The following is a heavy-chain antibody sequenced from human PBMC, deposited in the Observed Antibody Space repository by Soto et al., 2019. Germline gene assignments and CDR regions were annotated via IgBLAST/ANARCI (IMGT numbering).Heavy chain of an antibody. J-gene: IGHJ4*02. CDR1: GYTFTSYA. Sequence: GASVKVSCKASGYTFTSYAMHWVRQAPGQRLEWMGWINAGNGNTKYSQKFQGRVTITRDTSASTAYMELSSLRSEDTAVYYCARGALLHVTGTLGVHYWGQGTLVTVSS. CDR2: INAGNGNT. V-gene: IGHV1-3*01. CDR3: ARGALLHVTGTLGVHY. D-gene: IGHD1-20*01.